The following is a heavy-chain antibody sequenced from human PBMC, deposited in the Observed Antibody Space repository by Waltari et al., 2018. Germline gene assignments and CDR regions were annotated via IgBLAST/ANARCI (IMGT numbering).Heavy chain of an antibody. CDR3: SSVNNPYGDYPPDYYYYMDV. V-gene: IGHV1-8*01. J-gene: IGHJ6*03. D-gene: IGHD4-17*01. CDR1: GYTFTSYD. CDR2: MNPNSGNT. Sequence: QVQLVQSGAEVKKPGASVKVSCKASGYTFTSYDINWVRQATGQGLEWMGGMNPNSGNTGYAQKFQCRVTMTRNTSISTAYMELSSLRSEDTAVYYCSSVNNPYGDYPPDYYYYMDVWGKGTTVTVSS.